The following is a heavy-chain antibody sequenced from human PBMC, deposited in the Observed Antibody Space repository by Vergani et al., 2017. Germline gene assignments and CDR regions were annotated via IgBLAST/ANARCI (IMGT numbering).Heavy chain of an antibody. CDR1: GGSISSGSYY. J-gene: IGHJ6*02. V-gene: IGHV4-61*02. Sequence: QVQLQESGPGLVKPSQTLSLTCTVSGGSISSGSYYWSWIRQPAGKGLEWIGRIYTSGSTNYNPSLKSRVTISVDTSKNQFSLKLSSVTAADTAVYYCARETYYYDSSGYNYYYYGMDVWGQGTTVTVSS. CDR2: IYTSGST. D-gene: IGHD3-22*01. CDR3: ARETYYYDSSGYNYYYYGMDV.